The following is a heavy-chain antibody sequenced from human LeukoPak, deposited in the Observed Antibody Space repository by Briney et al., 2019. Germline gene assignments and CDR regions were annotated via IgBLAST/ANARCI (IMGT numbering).Heavy chain of an antibody. V-gene: IGHV4-38-2*02. D-gene: IGHD6-19*01. CDR1: GYSISSGYY. Sequence: TSETLSLTCTVSGYSISSGYYWGWIRQPPGKGLEWIGSIYYSGSTYYNPSLKSRVTISVDTSKNQFSLKLSSVTAADTAVYYCARDEVPSRYSSGWYNYWGQGTLVTVSS. CDR3: ARDEVPSRYSSGWYNY. CDR2: IYYSGST. J-gene: IGHJ4*02.